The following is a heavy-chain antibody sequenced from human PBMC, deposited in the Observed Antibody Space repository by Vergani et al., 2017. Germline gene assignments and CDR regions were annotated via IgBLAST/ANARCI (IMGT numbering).Heavy chain of an antibody. D-gene: IGHD1-26*01. V-gene: IGHV3-30*02. CDR1: GYTFGHFD. Sequence: QEQLLQSGGGVVQPAGSLRLSCIGSGYTFGHFDMHWVRQAPGKGLAWVAFIRYDGSNPQYIDSVKGRFTISRDNSKDTLFLQMNGLRPEDTGTYFCAKKGGSLYYYGVDVWGQGTTITVSS. CDR2: IRYDGSNP. J-gene: IGHJ6*02. CDR3: AKKGGSLYYYGVDV.